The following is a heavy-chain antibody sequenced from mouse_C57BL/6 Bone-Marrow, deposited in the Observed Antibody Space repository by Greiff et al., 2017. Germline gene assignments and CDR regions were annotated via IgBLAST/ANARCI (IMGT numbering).Heavy chain of an antibody. CDR2: INPSTGGT. V-gene: IGHV1-43*01. CDR1: GYSFTGYY. Sequence: VQLQQSGPELVKPGASVKISCKASGYSFTGYYMHWVKQSSEKSLEWIGEINPSTGGTSYNQKFKGKATLTVDKSSSTAFMQLKSLTSEVSAVYYCARSDSYYFSFAYWGQGTLVTVSA. J-gene: IGHJ3*01. D-gene: IGHD1-1*02. CDR3: ARSDSYYFSFAY.